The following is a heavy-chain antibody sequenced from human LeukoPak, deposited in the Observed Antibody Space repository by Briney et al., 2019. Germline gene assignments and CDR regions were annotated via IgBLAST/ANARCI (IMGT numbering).Heavy chain of an antibody. Sequence: ASVKVSCKASGGTFSSYAINWVRQAPGQGLEWMGGIIPIFGTANYAQKFQGRVTITADESTSTAYMELSSLRSEDTAVYYCARGRTYYDFWSGYGSFDPWGRGTLVTVSS. J-gene: IGHJ5*02. D-gene: IGHD3-3*01. CDR1: GGTFSSYA. CDR2: IIPIFGTA. CDR3: ARGRTYYDFWSGYGSFDP. V-gene: IGHV1-69*01.